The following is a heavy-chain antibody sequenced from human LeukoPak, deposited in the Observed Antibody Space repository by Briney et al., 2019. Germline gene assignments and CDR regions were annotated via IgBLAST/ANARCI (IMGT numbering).Heavy chain of an antibody. V-gene: IGHV3-30*02. J-gene: IGHJ4*02. CDR1: GFTFSNHG. D-gene: IGHD3-22*01. CDR2: IRYDGSNK. CDR3: AKTRGRFPYYYDSSGYYHY. Sequence: PGGSLRLSCAASGFTFSNHGMHWVRQAPGKGLEWVAFIRYDGSNKYYADSVKGRFTISRDNSKNTLYLQMNSLRAEDTAVYYCAKTRGRFPYYYDSSGYYHYWGQGTLVTVSS.